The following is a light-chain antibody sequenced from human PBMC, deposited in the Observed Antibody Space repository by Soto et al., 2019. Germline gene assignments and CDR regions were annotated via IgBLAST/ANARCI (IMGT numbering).Light chain of an antibody. V-gene: IGLV2-14*01. CDR2: EVS. CDR1: SSDVGGYNH. Sequence: QSALTQPASVSGSPGQSITISCTGTSSDVGGYNHVAWYQQYPGKAPKLIIFEVSDRPSGISNRFSGSKSANTASLSISGLQAEDEADYYCQAYDYSLTGMVFGGGTKLTVL. J-gene: IGLJ3*02. CDR3: QAYDYSLTGMV.